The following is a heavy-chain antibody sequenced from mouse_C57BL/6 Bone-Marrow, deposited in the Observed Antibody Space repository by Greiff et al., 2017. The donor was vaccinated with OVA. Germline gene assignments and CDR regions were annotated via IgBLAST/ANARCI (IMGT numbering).Heavy chain of an antibody. D-gene: IGHD3-1*01. Sequence: DVKLQESGGDLVKPGGSLKLSCAASGFTFSSYGMSWVRQTPDKRLEWVATISSGGSYTYYPDSVKGRFTISRDNAKNTLYLQMSSLKSEDTAMYYCARHWQLGYWGQGTTLTVSS. CDR3: ARHWQLGY. V-gene: IGHV5-6*02. CDR1: GFTFSSYG. CDR2: ISSGGSYT. J-gene: IGHJ2*01.